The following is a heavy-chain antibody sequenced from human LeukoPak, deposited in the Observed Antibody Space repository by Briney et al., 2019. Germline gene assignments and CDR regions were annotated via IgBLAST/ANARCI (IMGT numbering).Heavy chain of an antibody. V-gene: IGHV4-39*07. D-gene: IGHD2-2*01. J-gene: IGHJ3*02. CDR2: IHYSGST. CDR1: GGSISSSRYY. Sequence: KASETLSLTCTVSGGSISSSRYYWGWIRQPPGKGLEWIGSIHYSGSTYYNPSLKSRVTVSVDTSETQFSLKLSSVAAADTAVYFCVRTRLSDHLAPAAERADDACDMWGQGTMVTVSS. CDR3: VRTRLSDHLAPAAERADDACDM.